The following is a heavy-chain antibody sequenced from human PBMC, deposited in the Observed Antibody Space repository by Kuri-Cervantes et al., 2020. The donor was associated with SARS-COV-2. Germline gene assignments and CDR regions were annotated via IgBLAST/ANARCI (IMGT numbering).Heavy chain of an antibody. Sequence: GGSLRLSFAASGFTFSSYARSWVRQAPGKGLEWVSSISSSSSYIYYADSVKGRFTISRDNAKNSLYLQMNSLRAEDTAVYYCARGGYSSSWYSDYWGQGTLVTVSS. D-gene: IGHD6-13*01. CDR3: ARGGYSSSWYSDY. V-gene: IGHV3-21*01. CDR1: GFTFSSYA. J-gene: IGHJ4*02. CDR2: ISSSSSYI.